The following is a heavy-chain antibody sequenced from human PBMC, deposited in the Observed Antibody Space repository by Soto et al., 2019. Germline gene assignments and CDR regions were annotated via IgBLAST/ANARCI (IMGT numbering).Heavy chain of an antibody. CDR3: ARQGFGHLHGLVDV. D-gene: IGHD3-10*01. CDR2: IHHSGST. Sequence: QVQLQESGPGLVKPSETLSLTCSVSGGSITSHYCSWFRQPPGKGLEWIGYIHHSGSTSYNPSLKGRVTMSVDTSKNQFSLKVNSVTAADTALYYCARQGFGHLHGLVDVWGPGTTVTVSS. V-gene: IGHV4-59*08. CDR1: GGSITSHY. J-gene: IGHJ6*02.